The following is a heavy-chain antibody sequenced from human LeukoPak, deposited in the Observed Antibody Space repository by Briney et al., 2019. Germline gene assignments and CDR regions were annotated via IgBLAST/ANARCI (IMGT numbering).Heavy chain of an antibody. D-gene: IGHD3-10*01. Sequence: ASVKVSCKASGYTFTSYGISWVRQAPGQGLEWMGWISAYNGNTNYAQKLQGRVTMTTDTSTSTAYMELRSLRSDDTAVYYCARGGAVLLWFGELLSWGQGTLVTVSS. J-gene: IGHJ5*02. CDR1: GYTFTSYG. CDR3: ARGGAVLLWFGELLS. CDR2: ISAYNGNT. V-gene: IGHV1-18*01.